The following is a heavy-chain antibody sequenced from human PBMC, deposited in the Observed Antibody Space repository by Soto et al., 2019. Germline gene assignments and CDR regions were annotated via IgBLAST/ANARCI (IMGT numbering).Heavy chain of an antibody. CDR1: GFTFSSYA. V-gene: IGHV3-30-3*01. D-gene: IGHD2-15*01. CDR3: AREEVAATPTFDY. J-gene: IGHJ4*02. CDR2: ISYDGSNK. Sequence: QVQLVESGGGVVQPGRSLRLSCAASGFTFSSYAMHWVRQAPGKGLEWVAVISYDGSNKYYADSVKGRFTISRDNSKNTLYLQMNRLRAEGTAVYYCAREEVAATPTFDYWGQGTLVTVSS.